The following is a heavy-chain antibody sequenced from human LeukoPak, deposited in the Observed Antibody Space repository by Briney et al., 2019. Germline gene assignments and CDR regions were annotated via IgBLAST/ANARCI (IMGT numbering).Heavy chain of an antibody. V-gene: IGHV4-59*01. D-gene: IGHD3-10*01. J-gene: IGHJ4*02. CDR3: ARVLRVLRRVFDN. CDR2: IFSSGST. Sequence: PSETLSLTCTVSGDSISSYYWSWIRQPPGKGLEWIGYIFSSGSTDYNASLKSRVTISVDTSKNQFSLKLSSVTAADTAMYYCARVLRVLRRVFDNWGQGTLVTVSS. CDR1: GDSISSYY.